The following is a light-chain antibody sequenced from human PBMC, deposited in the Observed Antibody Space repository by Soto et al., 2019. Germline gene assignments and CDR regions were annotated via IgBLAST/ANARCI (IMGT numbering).Light chain of an antibody. CDR1: QSVSSSY. J-gene: IGKJ2*01. V-gene: IGKV3-20*01. CDR3: QQYGSSPPYT. CDR2: GAS. Sequence: EIVLTQSPGTLSLSPGERATLSCRASQSVSSSYLAWYQQKPGQAPRLLIYGASSRSTGIPDKFSGSGSERDFSLTISRQEHEDYAVYYCQQYGSSPPYTFGQGTKLEIK.